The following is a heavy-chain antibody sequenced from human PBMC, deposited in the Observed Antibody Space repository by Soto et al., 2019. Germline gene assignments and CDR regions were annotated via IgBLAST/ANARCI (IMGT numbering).Heavy chain of an antibody. D-gene: IGHD6-6*01. CDR2: ISPAGTNQ. CDR3: ARENSRISPRLFQH. J-gene: IGHJ1*01. V-gene: IGHV3-30-3*01. Sequence: PGGSLRLSCVASGFIFSDYAMHWARQAPGKGLEWVALISPAGTNQYYADSAKGRFTISRDNSKNTLYLQMNSLRPEDTGLYYCARENSRISPRLFQHWGHGTLFTVSS. CDR1: GFIFSDYA.